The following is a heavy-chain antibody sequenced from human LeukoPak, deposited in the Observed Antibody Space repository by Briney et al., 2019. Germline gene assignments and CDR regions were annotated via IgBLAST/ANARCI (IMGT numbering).Heavy chain of an antibody. D-gene: IGHD4-11*01. V-gene: IGHV4-39*01. Sequence: PSETLSLTCTVSGGSISSSSYYWGWIRQPPGKGLEWIGSIYYSGSTYYNPSLKSRVTISVDTSKNQFSLKLSSVTAADTAVYYCASRLTKGAFDIWGQGTMVTVSS. CDR3: ASRLTKGAFDI. CDR2: IYYSGST. CDR1: GGSISSSSYY. J-gene: IGHJ3*02.